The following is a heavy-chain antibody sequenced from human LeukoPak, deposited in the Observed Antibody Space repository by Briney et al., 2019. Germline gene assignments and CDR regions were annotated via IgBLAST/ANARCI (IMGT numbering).Heavy chain of an antibody. CDR1: GGSISSYY. J-gene: IGHJ1*01. V-gene: IGHV4-59*01. D-gene: IGHD3-22*01. Sequence: SETLSLTCTVSGGSISSYYWSWIRQPPGKGLEWIGYIYYSGSTNYNPSLKSRVTISVDTSKNQFSLKLSSVTAADTAVYYCARYDSGWGFQHWGQGTLVTVSS. CDR3: ARYDSGWGFQH. CDR2: IYYSGST.